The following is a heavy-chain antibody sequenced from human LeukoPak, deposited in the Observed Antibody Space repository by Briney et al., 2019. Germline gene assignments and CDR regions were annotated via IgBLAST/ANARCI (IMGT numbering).Heavy chain of an antibody. V-gene: IGHV3-NL1*01. CDR1: GVTISCCG. Sequence: PGGSLRLSCAASGVTISCCGMHWVRQAPGKGLEWASYIDSVKGRFTISRDNSKNTEYLQMNSLRPEDTAVYYCAKDPRGYGVLTAYSSIEFWGQGTLVTVSS. CDR3: AKDPRGYGVLTAYSSIEF. D-gene: IGHD3-9*01. J-gene: IGHJ4*02. CDR2: I.